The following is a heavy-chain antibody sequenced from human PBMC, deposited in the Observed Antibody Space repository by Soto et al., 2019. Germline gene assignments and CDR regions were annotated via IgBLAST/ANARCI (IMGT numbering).Heavy chain of an antibody. CDR1: GYTFTSYG. J-gene: IGHJ5*02. CDR3: ASFSYYYGSGSYEWFAP. V-gene: IGHV1-18*01. CDR2: ISAYNGNT. Sequence: ASVKVSCKASGYTFTSYGISWVRQAPGQGLEWMGWISAYNGNTNYAQKLQGRVTMTTDTSTSTAYMELRSLRSDDTAVYYCASFSYYYGSGSYEWFAPWGQGTMVT. D-gene: IGHD3-10*01.